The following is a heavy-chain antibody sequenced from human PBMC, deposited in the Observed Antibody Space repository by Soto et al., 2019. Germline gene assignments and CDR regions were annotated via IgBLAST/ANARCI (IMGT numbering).Heavy chain of an antibody. D-gene: IGHD2-21*02. J-gene: IGHJ4*02. Sequence: PGWSLRLSCAASGFTFSSNSMNWVRQAPGKGLEWISYITSSSSTIYYADSVKGRFTISRDNAKNSVYLQMNSLRDEDTAVYYCARGRVGTAYFDYWGQGALVTVSS. CDR2: ITSSSSTI. CDR3: ARGRVGTAYFDY. V-gene: IGHV3-48*02. CDR1: GFTFSSNS.